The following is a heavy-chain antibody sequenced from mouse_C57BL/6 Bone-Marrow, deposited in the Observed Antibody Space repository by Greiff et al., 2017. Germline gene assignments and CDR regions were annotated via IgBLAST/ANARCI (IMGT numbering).Heavy chain of an antibody. CDR2: IYPRDGST. D-gene: IGHD2-3*01. J-gene: IGHJ3*01. CDR3: ARERLYDGYYWFAY. V-gene: IGHV1-85*01. Sequence: QVQLKESGPELVKPGASVKLSCKASGYSFTSYDINWVKQRTGQGLEWIGWIYPRDGSTKYNEKFKGKATLTVDTSSSTTYMELHSLTSEDSAVYFYARERLYDGYYWFAYWDQGTLITVSA. CDR1: GYSFTSYD.